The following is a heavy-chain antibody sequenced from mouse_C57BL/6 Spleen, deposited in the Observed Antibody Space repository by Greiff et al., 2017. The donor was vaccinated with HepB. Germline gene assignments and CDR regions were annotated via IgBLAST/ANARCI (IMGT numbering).Heavy chain of an antibody. CDR1: GYAFSSYW. CDR3: ARSGDYDPPFDY. J-gene: IGHJ2*01. CDR2: IYPGDGDT. D-gene: IGHD2-4*01. Sequence: QVHVKQSGAELVKPGASVKISCKASGYAFSSYWMNWVKQRPGKGLEWIGQIYPGDGDTNYNGKFKGKATLTADKSSSTAYMQLSSLTSEDSAVYFCARSGDYDPPFDYWGQGTTLTVSS. V-gene: IGHV1-80*01.